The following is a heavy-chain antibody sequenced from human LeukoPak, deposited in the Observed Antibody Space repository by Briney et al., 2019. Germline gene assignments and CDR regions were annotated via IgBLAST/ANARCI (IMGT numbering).Heavy chain of an antibody. Sequence: GGSLRLSCAASGFTFDDYAMRWVRQAPGKGLEWVSGISWNSGSIGYADSVKGRFTISRDNAKNPLYLQMNSLRAEDTALYYCAKDLIARNYYYYMDVWGKGTTVTVSS. CDR3: AKDLIARNYYYYMDV. J-gene: IGHJ6*03. CDR1: GFTFDDYA. CDR2: ISWNSGSI. V-gene: IGHV3-9*01. D-gene: IGHD6-13*01.